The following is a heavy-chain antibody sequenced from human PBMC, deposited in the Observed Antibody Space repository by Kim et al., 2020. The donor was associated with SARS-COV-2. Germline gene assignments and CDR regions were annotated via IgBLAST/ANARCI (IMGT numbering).Heavy chain of an antibody. CDR3: ARPHLTQGDWFDP. V-gene: IGHV1-8*01. Sequence: SQKFQGRVTMTRNTSRSTAYMELSSLRSEDTAVYYCARPHLTQGDWFDPWGQGTLVTVSS. D-gene: IGHD3-16*01. J-gene: IGHJ5*02.